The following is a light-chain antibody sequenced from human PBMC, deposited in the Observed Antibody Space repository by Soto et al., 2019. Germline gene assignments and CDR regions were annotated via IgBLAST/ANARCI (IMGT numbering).Light chain of an antibody. CDR1: SSDVGGYNY. V-gene: IGLV2-14*01. CDR2: EVN. J-gene: IGLJ1*01. Sequence: SVLTQPASVSGSPGQSITISCNGTSSDVGGYNYVSRHQQHPCKAPKLMIYEVNNRPSEVSNPLSGSKSGNTASLTISALQPEDEADYYCNPYTCRYTLVLGTGTKVAV. CDR3: NPYTCRYTLV.